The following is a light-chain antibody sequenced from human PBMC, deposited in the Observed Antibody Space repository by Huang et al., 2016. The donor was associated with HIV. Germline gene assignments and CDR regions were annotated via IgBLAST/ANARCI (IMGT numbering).Light chain of an antibody. V-gene: IGKV3-20*01. CDR2: GAS. Sequence: EIVLTQSPGTLSLSPGERATLSCRASQSVSSSSLAWYQQKPGQAPRLLIYGASSRATGIPDRFSGSGSGTDFTLIISRLEPEDFAVYYCQQYGSSPLFTFGPGTKVDIK. CDR3: QQYGSSPLFT. CDR1: QSVSSSS. J-gene: IGKJ3*01.